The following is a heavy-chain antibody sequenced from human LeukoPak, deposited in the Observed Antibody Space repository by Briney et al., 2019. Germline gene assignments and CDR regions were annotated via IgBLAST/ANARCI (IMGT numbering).Heavy chain of an antibody. CDR2: ISGSGGST. J-gene: IGHJ4*02. D-gene: IGHD1-14*01. CDR3: AKDHPSGYYFDY. V-gene: IGHV3-23*01. Sequence: GGSLRLPCAASGFTFSTYAMSWVRQAPGKGLEWVSAISGSGGSTFNADSVKGRFAISRDNSKNTLFLQMNSLRAEDTAIYYCAKDHPSGYYFDYWGQGTLVTVSS. CDR1: GFTFSTYA.